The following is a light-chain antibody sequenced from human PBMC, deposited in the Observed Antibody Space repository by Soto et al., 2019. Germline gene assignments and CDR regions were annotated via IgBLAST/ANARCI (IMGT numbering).Light chain of an antibody. Sequence: QSVLTQPLSVSASPGQRVPIACSGGSSNIGSHTVAWYQHLPGTAPPRLIFTAGQRPSGVPGRFSVSKSGTSASLAISGLQSEDEGDYYCSAWDNSLNGYVFGPGTKLTVL. J-gene: IGLJ1*01. V-gene: IGLV1-44*01. CDR2: TAG. CDR1: SSNIGSHT. CDR3: SAWDNSLNGYV.